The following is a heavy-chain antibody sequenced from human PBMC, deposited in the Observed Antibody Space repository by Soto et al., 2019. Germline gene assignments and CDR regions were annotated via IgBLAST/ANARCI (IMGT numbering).Heavy chain of an antibody. CDR3: ARGRARITFWGVIGAVNWIDP. D-gene: IGHD3-16*02. J-gene: IGHJ5*02. CDR2: INHSGST. V-gene: IGHV4-34*01. CDR1: GGSFSGYY. Sequence: SETLSLTCAVYGGSFSGYYWSWIRQPPGKGLEWIGEINHSGSTNYNPSLKSRVTISVDTSKNQFSLKLSSVTAADTAVYYRARGRARITFWGVIGAVNWIDPWGQGTLVTVSS.